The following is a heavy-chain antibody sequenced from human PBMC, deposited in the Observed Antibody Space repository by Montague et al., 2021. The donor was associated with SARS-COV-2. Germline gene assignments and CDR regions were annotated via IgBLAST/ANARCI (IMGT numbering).Heavy chain of an antibody. CDR1: GFTFSFYE. Sequence: SLRLSCAASGFTFSFYEMHWVRQAPGKGLEWVSHITSNGSTIYYADSVKGRFTISRDNAKNPLYLQMNSLRAEDTAVYYCAATSGDIVVVVAAYYGMDVWGQGTQVTVSS. V-gene: IGHV3-48*03. D-gene: IGHD2-15*01. J-gene: IGHJ6*02. CDR3: AATSGDIVVVVAAYYGMDV. CDR2: ITSNGSTI.